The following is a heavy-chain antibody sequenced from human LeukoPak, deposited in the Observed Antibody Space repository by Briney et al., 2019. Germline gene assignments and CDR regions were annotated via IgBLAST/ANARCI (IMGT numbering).Heavy chain of an antibody. CDR1: GGTFSSYA. D-gene: IGHD2-21*02. J-gene: IGHJ4*02. CDR3: ARGPRGGDGLYYFDY. Sequence: ASVKVSCKASGGTFSSYAISWVRQAPGQGLEWMGGIIPIFGTANYAQEFQGRVTITADESTSTAYMELSSLRSEDTAVYYCARGPRGGDGLYYFDYWGQGTLVTVSS. CDR2: IIPIFGTA. V-gene: IGHV1-69*13.